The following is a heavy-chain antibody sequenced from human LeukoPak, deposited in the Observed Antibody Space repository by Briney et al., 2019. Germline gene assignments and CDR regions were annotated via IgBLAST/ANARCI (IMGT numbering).Heavy chain of an antibody. J-gene: IGHJ4*02. V-gene: IGHV4-34*01. Sequence: SETLSLTCAVYGGSFSGYYWSWIRQPPGKGLEWIGETNHSGSTNYNPSLKSRVTISVDTSKNQFSLKLSSVTAADTAVYYCARVLQYYDFWSGYYSDALYFDYWGQGTLVTVSS. CDR1: GGSFSGYY. D-gene: IGHD3-3*01. CDR3: ARVLQYYDFWSGYYSDALYFDY. CDR2: TNHSGST.